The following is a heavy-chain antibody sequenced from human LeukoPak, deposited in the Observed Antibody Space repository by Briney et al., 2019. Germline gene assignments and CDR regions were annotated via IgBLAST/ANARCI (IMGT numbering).Heavy chain of an antibody. CDR3: VRDNYGVDY. CDR2: IVSDGSST. D-gene: IGHD3-10*01. J-gene: IGHJ4*02. Sequence: PGGSLRLSCAASGFTCSRYWMQRVRQAPGKGLVWVSHIVSDGSSTTYAYSVKGRFTTSRDNAKNTLYLQMNSLRAEDTAVYYCVRDNYGVDYWGQGTLVTVSS. V-gene: IGHV3-74*03. CDR1: GFTCSRYW.